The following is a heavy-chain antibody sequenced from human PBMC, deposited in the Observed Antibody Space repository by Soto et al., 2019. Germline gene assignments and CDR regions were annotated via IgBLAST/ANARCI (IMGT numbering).Heavy chain of an antibody. D-gene: IGHD5-18*01. J-gene: IGHJ5*02. CDR3: ARTVYSCVRTTNWFDP. CDR1: GGSISSGGYS. CDR2: IYHSGST. V-gene: IGHV4-30-2*01. Sequence: QLQLQESGSGLVKPSQTLSLTCAVSGGSISSGGYSWSWIRQPPGKGLQWIGYIYHSGSTYYNPYLKSRVTISVDRSKNQCSLKLSSVTAADTAVYYCARTVYSCVRTTNWFDPWGQGTLVTVSS.